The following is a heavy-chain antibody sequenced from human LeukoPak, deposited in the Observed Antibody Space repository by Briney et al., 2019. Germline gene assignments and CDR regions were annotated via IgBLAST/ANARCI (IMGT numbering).Heavy chain of an antibody. D-gene: IGHD2-15*01. J-gene: IGHJ4*02. CDR2: IKQDGSEK. CDR1: GFTFSSYW. V-gene: IGHV3-7*03. Sequence: GGALRLSCASSGFTFSSYWMSWVRQAPGKGLEGVANIKQDGSEKYYVDSVKGRFTISRDHAKLSLYLQMNSLRAEDTAVYYCASVLLRRYYFDYWGQGTLVSVSS. CDR3: ASVLLRRYYFDY.